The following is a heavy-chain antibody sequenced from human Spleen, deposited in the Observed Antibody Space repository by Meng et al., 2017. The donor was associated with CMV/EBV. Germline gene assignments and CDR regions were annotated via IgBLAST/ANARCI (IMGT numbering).Heavy chain of an antibody. Sequence: GESLKISCAASGFTFSSYEMNWVRQAPGKGLEWVSYITSSGSTVYYADSVKGRFTISRDNAKNSLYLQMNSLRAEDTALYYCAAAERTAVAGSVWFDPWGQGTLVTVSS. D-gene: IGHD6-19*01. V-gene: IGHV3-48*03. CDR2: ITSSGSTV. CDR1: GFTFSSYE. J-gene: IGHJ5*02. CDR3: AAAERTAVAGSVWFDP.